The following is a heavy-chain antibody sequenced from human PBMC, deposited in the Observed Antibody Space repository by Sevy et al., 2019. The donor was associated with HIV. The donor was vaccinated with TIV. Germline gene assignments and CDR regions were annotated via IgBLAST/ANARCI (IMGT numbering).Heavy chain of an antibody. J-gene: IGHJ6*02. V-gene: IGHV5-51*01. D-gene: IGHD1-1*01. CDR3: AGGARGTLPSYYYYGMDV. CDR2: IYPGDSDT. Sequence: GESLKISCKGSGYTFTDYWIVWVRQIPGKGLEWMGIIYPGDSDTTYSPSLQGQVTISADKSISTTYLQWSSLKASDTAMYYWAGGARGTLPSYYYYGMDVWGLGTTVTVSS. CDR1: GYTFTDYW.